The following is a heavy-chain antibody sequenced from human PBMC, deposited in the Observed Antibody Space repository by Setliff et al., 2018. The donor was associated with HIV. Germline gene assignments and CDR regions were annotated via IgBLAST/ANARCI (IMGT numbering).Heavy chain of an antibody. J-gene: IGHJ4*02. D-gene: IGHD1-26*01. Sequence: SETLSLTCAVYGGSFSGYYWSWIRQPPGKGLEWVGEINHSGSTNYNMSLWSRVTISLDASRNQFSLELIPVTAADTAVYYCAGGPGTTSIDYWAQGTLVTVSS. CDR3: AGGPGTTSIDY. CDR2: INHSGST. V-gene: IGHV4-34*01. CDR1: GGSFSGYY.